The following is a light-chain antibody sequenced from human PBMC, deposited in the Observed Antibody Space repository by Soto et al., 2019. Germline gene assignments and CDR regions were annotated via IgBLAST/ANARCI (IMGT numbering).Light chain of an antibody. CDR3: QFYGDPSKT. V-gene: IGKV3-20*01. Sequence: EIVLTQSPGTLSLPPGERATLSCRASQSVSSSHLAWYQHKPGQTPRLLIFDASTRATGIPDRFTGSGSGTDFTLTISRLEPEDFAVYYCQFYGDPSKTFGQGTKVDNK. CDR1: QSVSSSH. CDR2: DAS. J-gene: IGKJ1*01.